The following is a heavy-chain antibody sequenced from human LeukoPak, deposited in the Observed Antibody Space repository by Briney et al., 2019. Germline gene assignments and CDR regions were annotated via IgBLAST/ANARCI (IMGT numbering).Heavy chain of an antibody. CDR2: IYHSGST. J-gene: IGHJ4*02. CDR3: AREVGYGSGSYYSPTFDY. Sequence: SETLSLTCAVSGGSISSSNWWSWVRQPPGKGLEWIGEIYHSGSTNYNPSLKSRVTISVDKSKNQFSLKLSSVTAADTAVYYCAREVGYGSGSYYSPTFDYWGQGTLVTVSS. CDR1: GGSISSSNW. V-gene: IGHV4-4*02. D-gene: IGHD3-10*01.